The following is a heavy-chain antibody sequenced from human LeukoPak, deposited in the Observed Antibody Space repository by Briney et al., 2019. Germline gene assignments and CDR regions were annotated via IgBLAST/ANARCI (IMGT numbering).Heavy chain of an antibody. J-gene: IGHJ4*02. CDR3: AREHWGSSFPDY. D-gene: IGHD7-27*01. CDR1: GYSISSGYN. CDR2: THHSGAT. Sequence: SETLSLTCSVSGYSISSGYNWGWSRPPPGKGGQWIASTHHSGATYYTPSLKRRLTISVDPSKNQLSLKLSSVTAADTAVYYCAREHWGSSFPDYRGQGTLGPVS. V-gene: IGHV4-38-2*02.